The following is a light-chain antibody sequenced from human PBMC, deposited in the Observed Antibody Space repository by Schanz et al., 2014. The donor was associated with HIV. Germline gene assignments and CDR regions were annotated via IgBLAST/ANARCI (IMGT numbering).Light chain of an antibody. CDR3: QQYGSSPRT. CDR1: QSVSAN. Sequence: EIVMTQSPATLSVSPGERATLSCRASQSVSANLAWYQQKPGQAPRLLIYGASSRAAGIPDRFSGSGSGSTFTLIISRLEPEDFAVYYCQQYGSSPRTFGQGTKVEIK. J-gene: IGKJ1*01. V-gene: IGKV3-20*01. CDR2: GAS.